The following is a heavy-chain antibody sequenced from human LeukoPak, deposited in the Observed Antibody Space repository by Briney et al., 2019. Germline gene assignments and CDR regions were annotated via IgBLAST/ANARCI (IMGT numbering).Heavy chain of an antibody. CDR1: GFTFSTHT. CDR3: AREKRCCSSTSCPDNWFDP. D-gene: IGHD2-2*01. CDR2: ISSSSAYI. Sequence: PGGSLRLSCAGAGFTFSTHTINWVRQAPGKGLEWVSSISSSSAYIYYADSVKGRFTISRNNAKNSLYLQMNSLRAEDTAVYYCAREKRCCSSTSCPDNWFDPWGQGTLVTVSS. J-gene: IGHJ5*02. V-gene: IGHV3-21*01.